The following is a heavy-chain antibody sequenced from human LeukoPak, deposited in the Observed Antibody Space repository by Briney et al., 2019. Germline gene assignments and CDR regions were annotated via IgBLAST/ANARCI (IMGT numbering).Heavy chain of an antibody. V-gene: IGHV1-18*01. CDR1: GYIFTNYG. Sequence: GASVKVSCKASGYIFTNYGVSWVRQAPGQGLEWMAWISGYNTYTTYAQKFQGRVTVTTDTSTSTAYMELRSLRSDDTAVYYCARVAPGHAFDIWGQGTMVTVSS. CDR3: ARVAPGHAFDI. J-gene: IGHJ3*02. CDR2: ISGYNTYT.